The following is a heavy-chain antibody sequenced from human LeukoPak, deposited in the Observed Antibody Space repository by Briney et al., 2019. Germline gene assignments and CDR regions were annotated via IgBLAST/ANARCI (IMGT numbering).Heavy chain of an antibody. V-gene: IGHV4-38-2*02. CDR2: TYHSGST. D-gene: IGHD1-26*01. J-gene: IGHJ4*02. Sequence: SSETLSLTCSVSGYSISSGNYWGWIRQPPGKTLEWIGSTYHSGSTQLHPSLHSRVTISVDTSKNQFFLNLSSVTATDTAVYYCARGEVGSIGRLGYWGQGSLVTVSS. CDR1: GYSISSGNY. CDR3: ARGEVGSIGRLGY.